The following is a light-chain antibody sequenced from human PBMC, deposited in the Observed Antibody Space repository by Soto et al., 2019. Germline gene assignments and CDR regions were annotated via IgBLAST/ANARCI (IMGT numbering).Light chain of an antibody. CDR3: QQYYSNPPT. CDR1: QSVLDRSNNKNY. Sequence: DIVMTQSPDSLAVSLGEGATINCKSSQSVLDRSNNKNYLGWYQQKPGHPPKLLIYWTSTRESGVPDRFSGSGSGTDFTLTISRLQAEDVAVYYCQQYYSNPPTFGQGTKVEIK. J-gene: IGKJ1*01. V-gene: IGKV4-1*01. CDR2: WTS.